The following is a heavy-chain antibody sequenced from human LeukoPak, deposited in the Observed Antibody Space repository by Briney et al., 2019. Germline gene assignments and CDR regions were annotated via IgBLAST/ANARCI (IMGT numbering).Heavy chain of an antibody. V-gene: IGHV3-48*01. CDR1: GFTLSSYS. CDR3: AKVAGYSSSWYQEEFDY. J-gene: IGHJ4*02. Sequence: GGSLRLSCSASGFTLSSYSMNWVRQAPGKGLEWVSYISSTSSTKYYADSAKGRFTISRDNSKNTLYLQMNSLRAEDTAVYYCAKVAGYSSSWYQEEFDYWGQGTLVTVSS. CDR2: ISSTSSTK. D-gene: IGHD6-13*01.